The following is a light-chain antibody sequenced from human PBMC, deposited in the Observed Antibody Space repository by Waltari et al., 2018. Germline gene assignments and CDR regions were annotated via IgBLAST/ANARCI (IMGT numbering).Light chain of an antibody. Sequence: AIRITQSPSSLSASTGDRVTITCRASQDISSYLAWYQQKPGKAPKLLISAASTLQSGVPSRFSGSGSGTDFTLTISCLQSEDFATYYCQQYYTYPWTFGQGTKVEIK. CDR3: QQYYTYPWT. J-gene: IGKJ1*01. CDR2: AAS. V-gene: IGKV1-8*01. CDR1: QDISSY.